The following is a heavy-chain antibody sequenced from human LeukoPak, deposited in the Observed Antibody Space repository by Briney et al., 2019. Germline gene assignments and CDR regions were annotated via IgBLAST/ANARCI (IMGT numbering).Heavy chain of an antibody. CDR2: IYHSGST. V-gene: IGHV4-30-2*01. CDR1: GGSISTGGYS. Sequence: ASQTLSLTCAVSGGSISTGGYSWSWIRQPPGKGLEWIGYIYHSGSTYYNPSLKSRVTISVDRSKNQFSLKLSSVTAADTAVYYCARHSLSRQHIVVVTAVHWYFDLWGRGTLVTVSS. D-gene: IGHD2-21*02. J-gene: IGHJ2*01. CDR3: ARHSLSRQHIVVVTAVHWYFDL.